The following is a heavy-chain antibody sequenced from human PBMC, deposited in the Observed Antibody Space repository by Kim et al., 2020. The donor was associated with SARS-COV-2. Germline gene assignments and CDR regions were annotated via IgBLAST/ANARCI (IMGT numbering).Heavy chain of an antibody. D-gene: IGHD2-2*01. J-gene: IGHJ4*01. V-gene: IGHV3-15*01. CDR1: GFTFSSVW. Sequence: GGSLRLSCAASGFTFSSVWMSWLRQAPGKGLEWVARIKSNSNNGNYVYAAQGRVTISIYKDKTSLSLQMKIHRLENEDAYEYDCTTATSPTDFWGHGT. CDR3: TTATSPTDF. CDR2: IKSNSNNGNY.